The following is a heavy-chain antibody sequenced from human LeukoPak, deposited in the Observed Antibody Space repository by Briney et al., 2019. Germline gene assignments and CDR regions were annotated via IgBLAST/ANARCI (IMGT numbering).Heavy chain of an antibody. D-gene: IGHD3-22*01. CDR2: ISSSSSYI. V-gene: IGHV3-21*01. J-gene: IGHJ4*02. Sequence: GGSLRLSCAASGFTFSSYSMNWVRQAPGKGLDWFSSISSSSSYIYYADSVKGRFTISRDNAKNSLYLQMNSLRAEDTAVYYCARVPYDSSGYSHFDYWGQGTLVTVSS. CDR1: GFTFSSYS. CDR3: ARVPYDSSGYSHFDY.